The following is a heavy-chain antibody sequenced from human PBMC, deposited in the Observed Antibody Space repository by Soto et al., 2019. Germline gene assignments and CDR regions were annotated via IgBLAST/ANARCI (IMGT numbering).Heavy chain of an antibody. CDR1: GFTFSDYY. CDR2: ISSSGSTI. J-gene: IGHJ4*02. D-gene: IGHD6-13*01. V-gene: IGHV3-11*01. CDR3: ARHSSSWYVDFDY. Sequence: GGSLRLSCAASGFTFSDYYLSWIRQAPGKGLEWVSYISSSGSTIYYADSVKGRFTISRDNAKNSLYLQMNSLRAEDTAVYYCARHSSSWYVDFDYWGQGTLVTVSP.